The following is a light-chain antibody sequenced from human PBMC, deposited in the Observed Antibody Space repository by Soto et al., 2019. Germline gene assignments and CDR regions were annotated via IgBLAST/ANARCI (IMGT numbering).Light chain of an antibody. V-gene: IGLV1-40*01. Sequence: QSALTQPPSLSGAPGQRVTISCTGSSSNIGAGYDVHWYQQLPGTAPKLLIYGNSNRPSGVPDRFSGSKSGTSASLAITGLQAEDEADYYCQSYDSSLSVFYVFGTGTKVT. J-gene: IGLJ1*01. CDR3: QSYDSSLSVFYV. CDR2: GNS. CDR1: SSNIGAGYD.